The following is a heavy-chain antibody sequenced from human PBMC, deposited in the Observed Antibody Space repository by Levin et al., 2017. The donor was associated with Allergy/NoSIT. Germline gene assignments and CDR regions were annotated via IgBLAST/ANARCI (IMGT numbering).Heavy chain of an antibody. D-gene: IGHD3-3*01. Sequence: GESLKISCAASGFTFSIYSINWVRQSPGKGLEWVSSITSNSGHIYYADSVKGRFTISRDNAKSSLYLQMDSLRTEDSALYYCAKDIGNYYGIDVWGQGTTITVSS. J-gene: IGHJ6*02. CDR1: GFTFSIYS. CDR2: ITSNSGHI. V-gene: IGHV3-21*04. CDR3: AKDIGNYYGIDV.